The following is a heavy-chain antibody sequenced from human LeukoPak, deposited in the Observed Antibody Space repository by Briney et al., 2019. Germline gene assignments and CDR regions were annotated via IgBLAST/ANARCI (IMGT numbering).Heavy chain of an antibody. V-gene: IGHV4-39*01. CDR3: TRHGPRDPMIVVVITPFDY. J-gene: IGHJ4*02. CDR1: GGSISSSSYY. CDR2: IYYSGST. D-gene: IGHD3-22*01. Sequence: SETLSLTCTVSGGSISSSSYYWGWIRQPPGKGLEWIGSIYYSGSTYYNPSLKSRVTISVDTSKNQFSLTLSSVTAADTAVYYCTRHGPRDPMIVVVITPFDYRGQGTLVTVSS.